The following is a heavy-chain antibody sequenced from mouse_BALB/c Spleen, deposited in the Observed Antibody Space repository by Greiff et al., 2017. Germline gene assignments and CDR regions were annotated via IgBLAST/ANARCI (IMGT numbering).Heavy chain of an antibody. CDR2: ISSGGST. CDR1: GFTFSSYA. Sequence: EVKLVESGGGLVKPGGSLKLSCAASGFTFSSYAMSWVRQTPEKRLEWVASISSGGSTYYPDSVKGRFTISRDNARNILYLQMSSLRSEDTAMYYCARDSRYAMDYWGQGTSVTVSS. J-gene: IGHJ4*01. V-gene: IGHV5-6-5*01. CDR3: ARDSRYAMDY.